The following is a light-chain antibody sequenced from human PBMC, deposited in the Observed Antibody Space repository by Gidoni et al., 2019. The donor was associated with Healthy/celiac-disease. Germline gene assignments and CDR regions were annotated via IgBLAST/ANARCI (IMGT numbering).Light chain of an antibody. CDR2: GAS. J-gene: IGKJ2*01. Sequence: EIVLTQSPGTLSLSPGERATLSCRASQSVSSSYLAWYQQKPGQAPRLLIYGASSRATGIPDRFSGSGSGTDFTLTISRLEPEDFAVYYCQQYGSSSSGVGQGTKLEIK. CDR1: QSVSSSY. CDR3: QQYGSSSSG. V-gene: IGKV3-20*01.